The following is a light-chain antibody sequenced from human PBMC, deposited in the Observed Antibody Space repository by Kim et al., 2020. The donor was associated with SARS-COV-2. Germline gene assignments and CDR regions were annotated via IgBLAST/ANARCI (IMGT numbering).Light chain of an antibody. Sequence: DIQMTQSPSTLSASVGDRVTITCRASPSIDTWLAWYQQKPGKAPKLLINDASSLESGVPSRFSGSGSAAEFTLTITSLQPDDFATYFCQQYKTYPWTFGQGTKVDIK. CDR1: PSIDTW. CDR3: QQYKTYPWT. V-gene: IGKV1-5*01. J-gene: IGKJ1*01. CDR2: DAS.